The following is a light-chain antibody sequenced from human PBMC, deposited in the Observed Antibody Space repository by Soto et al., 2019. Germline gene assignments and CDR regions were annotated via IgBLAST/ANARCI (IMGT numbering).Light chain of an antibody. Sequence: EIVLTQSPATLSLSPGERATLSCRASQSVSSYLAWYQHKPGQAPRLLIYDASNRATGIPARFSGSGSETDFTLTISRLEPEDFAVYYCQQYSRSPLTFGQGTKVDIK. CDR2: DAS. J-gene: IGKJ1*01. CDR3: QQYSRSPLT. CDR1: QSVSSY. V-gene: IGKV3-11*01.